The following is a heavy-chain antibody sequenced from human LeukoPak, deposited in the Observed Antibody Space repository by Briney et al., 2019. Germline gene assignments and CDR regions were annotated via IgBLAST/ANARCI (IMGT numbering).Heavy chain of an antibody. CDR3: ARANSGWYPYFDY. J-gene: IGHJ4*02. D-gene: IGHD6-19*01. CDR2: INPNSGGT. CDR1: GYTFSDYY. Sequence: ASVKVSCKASGYTFSDYYMHWVRQAPGQGLEWMGWINPNSGGTNYAQNFQGRVTMTRDTSISTAYMELSRLRSDDTAVYYCARANSGWYPYFDYWGQGTLVTVSS. V-gene: IGHV1-2*02.